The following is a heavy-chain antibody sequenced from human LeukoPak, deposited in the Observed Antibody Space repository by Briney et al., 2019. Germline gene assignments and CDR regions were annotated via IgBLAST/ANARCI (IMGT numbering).Heavy chain of an antibody. D-gene: IGHD3-10*01. Sequence: GGSLRLSCAASGFTFSSYWMRWVRQAPGKGLEWVANIKEDGSEKDYVDSVKGRFTISRDNAKNSLYLQMNSLRAEDTAVYYCAKDDAWLRFGEWSQGTLVTVSS. V-gene: IGHV3-7*03. CDR2: IKEDGSEK. CDR1: GFTFSSYW. CDR3: AKDDAWLRFGE. J-gene: IGHJ4*02.